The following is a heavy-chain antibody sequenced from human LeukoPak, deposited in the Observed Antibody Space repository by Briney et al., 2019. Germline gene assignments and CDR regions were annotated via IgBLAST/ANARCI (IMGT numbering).Heavy chain of an antibody. J-gene: IGHJ4*02. CDR1: GFTFSNAW. CDR2: IKSKTDGGTT. Sequence: GGSLRLSCAASGFTFSNAWMSWVRQTPGKGLEWVGRIKSKTDGGTTDYAARVKGRFTISRDDSKNTLYLQMNSLKTEDTAVYYCTTDFTFLGGWLQLFDYWGQGTLVTVSS. CDR3: TTDFTFLGGWLQLFDY. D-gene: IGHD5-24*01. V-gene: IGHV3-15*01.